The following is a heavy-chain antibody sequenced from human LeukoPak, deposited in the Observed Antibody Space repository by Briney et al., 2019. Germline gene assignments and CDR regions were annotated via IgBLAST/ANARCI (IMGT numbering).Heavy chain of an antibody. CDR3: ARDSRFSKNYMDV. CDR2: INSDGSST. J-gene: IGHJ6*03. CDR1: GFTFRSYW. D-gene: IGHD2-2*01. V-gene: IGHV3-74*01. Sequence: GGSLRLSCAASGFTFRSYWMHWVRQAPGKGLVWVSRINSDGSSTSYADSVKGRFTISRDNAKNTPYLQMNSLRAEDTAVYYCARDSRFSKNYMDVWGKGTTVTVSS.